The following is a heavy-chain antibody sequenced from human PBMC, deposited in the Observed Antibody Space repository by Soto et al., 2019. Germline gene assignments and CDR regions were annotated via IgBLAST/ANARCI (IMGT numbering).Heavy chain of an antibody. CDR3: ARELRENLDDFADYEWFDP. CDR1: GFTFNRHG. J-gene: IGHJ5*02. CDR2: IAYDGSSK. Sequence: QGQLVESGGGVVQPGRSLRLSCAASGFTFNRHGMHWVRQAPGKGLEWVTFIAYDGSSKDYADSVKGRFTVARDNSKNTLYLQMNSLRNEDTALYFCARELRENLDDFADYEWFDPWGQGIPVTVSS. D-gene: IGHD4-17*01. V-gene: IGHV3-30*03.